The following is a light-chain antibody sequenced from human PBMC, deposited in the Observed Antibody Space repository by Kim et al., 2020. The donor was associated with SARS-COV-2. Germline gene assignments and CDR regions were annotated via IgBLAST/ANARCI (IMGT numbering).Light chain of an antibody. J-gene: IGKJ4*01. CDR2: SAS. CDR1: HDVSTW. CDR3: LQTNGFPLS. V-gene: IGKV1-12*01. Sequence: DIQMTQSPSSVSASVGDRVTITCRASHDVSTWLAWYQHKPGKAPKLLIYSASSLQSGAPPRFSGSGSGTDFTLAISSLLPEDFATYFCLQTNGFPLSFAGGTKVDIK.